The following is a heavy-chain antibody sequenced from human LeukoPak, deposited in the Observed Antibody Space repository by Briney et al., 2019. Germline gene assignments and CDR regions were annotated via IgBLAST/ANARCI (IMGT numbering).Heavy chain of an antibody. D-gene: IGHD3-10*01. J-gene: IGHJ6*03. CDR3: ARDRVRGANYYYYMDV. CDR2: ISHSGYGT. Sequence: GGSLRLSCAASGFTFDNFAMTWVRQAPGKGLEWVSTISHSGYGTYYADSVKGRFTISRDNSMNTLYLQMNSLRAEDTAVYYCARDRVRGANYYYYMDVWGKGTTVTVSS. V-gene: IGHV3-23*01. CDR1: GFTFDNFA.